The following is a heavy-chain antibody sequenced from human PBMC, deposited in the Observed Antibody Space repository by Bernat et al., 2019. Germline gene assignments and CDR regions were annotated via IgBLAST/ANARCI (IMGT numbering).Heavy chain of an antibody. V-gene: IGHV3-30*18. J-gene: IGHJ4*02. CDR2: ISYDGRIK. Sequence: QVQLVESGGGVVQPGRSLRLSCAASGFTFSTFGMHWVRPAPGKALAWVTFISYDGRIKYYADSVKGRFTISRDNSKNTLYLQMNGLRAEDTAVYYCAKEPTVSDAPDYFGYWGQGTLVTVSS. CDR1: GFTFSTFG. CDR3: AKEPTVSDAPDYFGY. D-gene: IGHD4-11*01.